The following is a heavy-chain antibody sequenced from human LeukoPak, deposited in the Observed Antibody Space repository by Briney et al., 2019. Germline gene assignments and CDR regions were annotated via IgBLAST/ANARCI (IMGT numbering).Heavy chain of an antibody. V-gene: IGHV4-39*01. D-gene: IGHD3-10*01. CDR2: IYYSGST. Sequence: SETLSLTCTVSGGSISSSSYYWGWIRQPPGKGLEWIGSIYYSGSTYYNPSLKSRVTISVDTSKNQFSLKLSSVTAADTAVYYCARLRDSGSGSYYMFDPWGQGTLVTVSS. J-gene: IGHJ5*02. CDR1: GGSISSSSYY. CDR3: ARLRDSGSGSYYMFDP.